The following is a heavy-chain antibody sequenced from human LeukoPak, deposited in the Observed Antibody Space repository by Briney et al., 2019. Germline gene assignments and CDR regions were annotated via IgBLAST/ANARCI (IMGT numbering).Heavy chain of an antibody. CDR1: GGSISSYY. CDR2: IYYSGST. D-gene: IGHD2-2*01. CDR3: ARTLSSTSSDFAY. V-gene: IGHV4-59*01. Sequence: SETLSLTCTVSGGSISSYYWSWIRQPPGKGLEWIGYIYYSGSTNYNPSLKSRVTISVDTSKNQFSLKLSSVTAADTAVYYCARTLSSTSSDFAYWGQGTLVTVSS. J-gene: IGHJ4*02.